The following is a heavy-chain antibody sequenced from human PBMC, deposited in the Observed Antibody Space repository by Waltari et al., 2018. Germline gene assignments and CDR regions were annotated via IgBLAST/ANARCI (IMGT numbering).Heavy chain of an antibody. Sequence: QVQLQESGPGLVKPSETLSLPCTVSGDSVNNGNFYWSWIRPPPGKGLQWIGNIYFTGNTYYNPSLRSRLTMSLDTSKNQFSLQLTSVTATDTAVYYCAKKKNWSDAAFDSWGQGTLVTVSS. J-gene: IGHJ4*02. V-gene: IGHV4-30-4*08. CDR1: GDSVNNGNFY. D-gene: IGHD1-1*01. CDR3: AKKKNWSDAAFDS. CDR2: IYFTGNT.